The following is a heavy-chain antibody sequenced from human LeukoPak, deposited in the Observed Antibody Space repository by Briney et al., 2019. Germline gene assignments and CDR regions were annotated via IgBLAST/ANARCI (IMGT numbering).Heavy chain of an antibody. CDR3: ARGLIAVAGNS. V-gene: IGHV3-21*01. CDR2: ISSSSSYI. D-gene: IGHD6-19*01. J-gene: IGHJ4*02. CDR1: GFTLNRYC. Sequence: GSPRLPCGSSGFTLNRYCMNWVRQAPGKGLEWVSSISSSSSYIYYADSVKGRFTISRDNAKNSLHLQMNSLRAEDTAVYYCARGLIAVAGNSWGQGTLVTVSS.